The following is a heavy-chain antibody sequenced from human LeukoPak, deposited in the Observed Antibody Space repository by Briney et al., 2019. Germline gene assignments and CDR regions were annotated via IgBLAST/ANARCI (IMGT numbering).Heavy chain of an antibody. D-gene: IGHD3-16*01. J-gene: IGHJ6*03. CDR2: ISGSGGST. CDR3: AKVPPRDYVWGSWEYYYYMDV. V-gene: IGHV3-23*01. CDR1: GFTFSIYA. Sequence: PGGSLRLSCAASGFTFSIYAMSWVRQAPGKGLEWVSAISGSGGSTYYADSVKGRFTISRDNSKNTLYLQMNSLRAEDTAVYYCAKVPPRDYVWGSWEYYYYMDVWGKGTTVTISS.